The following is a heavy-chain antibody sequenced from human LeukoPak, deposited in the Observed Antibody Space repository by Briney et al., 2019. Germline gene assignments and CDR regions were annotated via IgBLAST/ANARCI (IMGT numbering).Heavy chain of an antibody. D-gene: IGHD1-26*01. CDR3: ARSTVVAAYDY. CDR1: GFSFSSNW. V-gene: IGHV3-7*02. Sequence: PGGSLRLSCAASGFSFSSNWMTWVRQGPGKALERVASIQPDGSAKYYVDSVKGRFTISRDNAKNSLYLQMNSLRAEDTAVYYCARSTVVAAYDYWGQGTLVTVSS. CDR2: IQPDGSAK. J-gene: IGHJ4*02.